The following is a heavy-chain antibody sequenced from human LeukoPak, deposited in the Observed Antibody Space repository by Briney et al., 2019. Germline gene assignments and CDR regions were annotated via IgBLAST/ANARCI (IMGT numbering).Heavy chain of an antibody. Sequence: GGSLRLSCAVSGFTFSSYEMNWVRQAPGKGLEWVSYISSSGSTIYYADSVKGRSTISRDNAKNSLYLQMTSLRSEDTALYYCARQNGGAEYGDYGHWGQGILVTVSS. J-gene: IGHJ4*02. V-gene: IGHV3-48*03. D-gene: IGHD4-17*01. CDR1: GFTFSSYE. CDR2: ISSSGSTI. CDR3: ARQNGGAEYGDYGH.